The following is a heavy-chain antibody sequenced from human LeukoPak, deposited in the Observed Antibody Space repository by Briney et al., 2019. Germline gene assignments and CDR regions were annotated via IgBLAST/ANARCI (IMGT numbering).Heavy chain of an antibody. J-gene: IGHJ4*02. CDR2: ISWDSDNI. D-gene: IGHD2-8*01. V-gene: IGHV3-9*01. CDR1: GFTFRDSA. CDR3: AKEGSVCTNGICRYFDF. Sequence: GGSLRLSCAASGFTFRDSAMHWVRQVSGKGLEWVSSISWDSDNIDYADSVKGRFTISRDNVKNSLYLQMNSLRAEDTALYYCAKEGSVCTNGICRYFDFWGQGTLVTVSS.